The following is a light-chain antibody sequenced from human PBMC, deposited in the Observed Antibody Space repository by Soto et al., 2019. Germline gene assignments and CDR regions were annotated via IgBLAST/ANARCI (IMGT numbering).Light chain of an antibody. V-gene: IGKV3-20*01. Sequence: EIVLTQSPGTLSLSPGERATLSCRASQTVSSTSLAWYQQKPDPAPRLLIYGGSSRATGIPDRFSGSGSGTHFTLTIRRLEPEDFAVYYCQYYGSSPCTFGPGTKVDI. J-gene: IGKJ3*01. CDR3: QYYGSSPCT. CDR1: QTVSSTS. CDR2: GGS.